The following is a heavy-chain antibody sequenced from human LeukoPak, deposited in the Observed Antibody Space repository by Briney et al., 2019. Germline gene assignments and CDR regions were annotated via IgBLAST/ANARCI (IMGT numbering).Heavy chain of an antibody. CDR2: IKQDGSEK. Sequence: GGSLRLSCAASEFIFRNYWMHWVRQAPGKGLEWVATIKQDGSEKYYVGSVRGRFTISRDNAKNSLFLQMNSLRAEDTAVYFCARVVTWMEKAFDIWGQGTMVTVSS. CDR1: EFIFRNYW. V-gene: IGHV3-7*04. J-gene: IGHJ3*02. D-gene: IGHD5-12*01. CDR3: ARVVTWMEKAFDI.